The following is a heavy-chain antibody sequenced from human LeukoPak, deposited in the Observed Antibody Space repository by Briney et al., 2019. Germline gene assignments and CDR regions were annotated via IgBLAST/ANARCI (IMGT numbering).Heavy chain of an antibody. CDR3: ACPSGSQEFDY. V-gene: IGHV5-51*01. CDR1: GYNFTSNW. Sequence: GESLKISCKGSGYNFTSNWIGWVRQMPGKGLEWMGIIYPGDSDTRYSPSFQGQVAISADKSISTAYLQWSSLKASDTAMYYCACPSGSQEFDYWGQGTLVTVSS. J-gene: IGHJ4*02. D-gene: IGHD3-22*01. CDR2: IYPGDSDT.